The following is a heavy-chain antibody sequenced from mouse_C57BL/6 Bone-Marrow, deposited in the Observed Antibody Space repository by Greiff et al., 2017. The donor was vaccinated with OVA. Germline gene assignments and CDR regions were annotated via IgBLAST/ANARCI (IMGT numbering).Heavy chain of an antibody. CDR2: IWSDGST. CDR1: GFSLTSYG. J-gene: IGHJ4*01. V-gene: IGHV2-6-1*01. Sequence: QVQLKESGPGLVAPSQSLSITCTVSGFSLTSYGVHWVRQPPGKGLEWLVVIWSDGSTTYNSALKSRLSISKDNSKSQVFLKMNSLQTDDTAMYYGARHGGYSNFYAMDDWGQGTSVTVSS. D-gene: IGHD2-5*01. CDR3: ARHGGYSNFYAMDD.